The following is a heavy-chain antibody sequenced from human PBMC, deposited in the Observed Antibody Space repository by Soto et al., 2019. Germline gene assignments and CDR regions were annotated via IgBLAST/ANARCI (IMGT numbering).Heavy chain of an antibody. CDR1: GFTFSSYA. CDR2: ISGSGGST. Sequence: GGSLRLSCAASGFTFSSYAMSWVRQAPGKGLEWVSAISGSGGSTYYADSVKGRFTISRDNSKNTLYLQMNSLRAEDTAVYYCAKARPKGYYYYYGMDVWGQGTTVTVSS. V-gene: IGHV3-23*01. J-gene: IGHJ6*02. CDR3: AKARPKGYYYYYGMDV.